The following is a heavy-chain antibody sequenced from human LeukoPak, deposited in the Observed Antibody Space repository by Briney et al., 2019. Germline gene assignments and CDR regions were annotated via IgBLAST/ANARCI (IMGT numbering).Heavy chain of an antibody. Sequence: PGGSLRPSCEASGFTFSSYDMNWVRQAPGKGLEWVSVISGSGGSTDYADSVKGRFSISRDNSKNTLYLQMNSLRAEDTAVYYCAKGQLWFGEFSYFDYWGQGTLVTVSS. CDR2: ISGSGGST. V-gene: IGHV3-23*01. CDR1: GFTFSSYD. D-gene: IGHD3-10*01. J-gene: IGHJ4*02. CDR3: AKGQLWFGEFSYFDY.